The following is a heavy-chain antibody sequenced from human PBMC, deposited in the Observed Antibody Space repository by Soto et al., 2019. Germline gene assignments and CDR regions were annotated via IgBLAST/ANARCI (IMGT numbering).Heavy chain of an antibody. CDR2: ISVYNGKT. CDR1: GYRFNSYG. V-gene: IGHV1-18*01. CDR3: ARDIGPALGVTSGWFDP. D-gene: IGHD2-21*02. Sequence: QVQLEQSGGEVKKPGASVKVSCKASGYRFNSYGVTWVRQAPGQGLEWMGWISVYNGKTQDAQKFQGSVTMTTDTSXRXXYMDQRCPRSDDTAVYYCARDIGPALGVTSGWFDPWGQGTLVTVSS. J-gene: IGHJ5*02.